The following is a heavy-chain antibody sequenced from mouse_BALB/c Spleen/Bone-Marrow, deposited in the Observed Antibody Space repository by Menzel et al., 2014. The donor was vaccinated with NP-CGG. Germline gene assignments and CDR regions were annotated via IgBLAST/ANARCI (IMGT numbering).Heavy chain of an antibody. CDR1: GYSITSGYS. Sequence: VQLKESGPDLVKPSQSLSLTCTVTGYSITSGYSWHWTRQFPGNKLEWMGYIHYSGSTNYNPSLKSRISITRDTSKNQFFLQLNSVTTEDTATYYCAVTTVVARYAMDYWGQGTSVTVSS. CDR2: IHYSGST. D-gene: IGHD1-1*01. CDR3: AVTTVVARYAMDY. V-gene: IGHV3-1*02. J-gene: IGHJ4*01.